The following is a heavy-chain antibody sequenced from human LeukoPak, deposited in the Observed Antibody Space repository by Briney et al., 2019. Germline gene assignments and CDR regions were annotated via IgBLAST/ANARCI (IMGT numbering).Heavy chain of an antibody. V-gene: IGHV1-69*01. J-gene: IGHJ3*02. Sequence: SVKVSCKASGGTFSSYAISWVRQAPGQGLEWMGGIIPIFGTANYAQKFQGRVTITADESTSTAYMELSSLRSEDTAVYYCASAVAYRGGDCYSGSAFDIWGQGTMVTVSS. CDR3: ASAVAYRGGDCYSGSAFDI. CDR1: GGTFSSYA. D-gene: IGHD2-21*02. CDR2: IIPIFGTA.